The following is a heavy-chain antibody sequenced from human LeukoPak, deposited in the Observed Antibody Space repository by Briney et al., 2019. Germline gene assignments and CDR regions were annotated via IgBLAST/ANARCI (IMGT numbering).Heavy chain of an antibody. CDR2: INHSGST. CDR1: GGSFSGYY. V-gene: IGHV4-34*01. D-gene: IGHD3-9*01. Sequence: SETLSLTCAVYGGSFSGYYWSWIRQPPGKGLEWIGEINHSGSTNYNPSLKSRVTISVDTSKNQFSLKLSSVTAADTAVYYCARGVGLRYFDWGDYYYGMDVWGQGTTVTVSS. J-gene: IGHJ6*02. CDR3: ARGVGLRYFDWGDYYYGMDV.